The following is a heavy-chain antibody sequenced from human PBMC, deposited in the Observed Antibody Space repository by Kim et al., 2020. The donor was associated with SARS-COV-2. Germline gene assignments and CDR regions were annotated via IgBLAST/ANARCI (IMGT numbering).Heavy chain of an antibody. V-gene: IGHV3-48*04. CDR1: GFTFSSYS. CDR3: ARADFYDSSGYYYFWYFDL. CDR2: ISSSSSTI. D-gene: IGHD3-22*01. J-gene: IGHJ2*01. Sequence: GGSLRLSCAASGFTFSSYSMNWVRQAPGKGLEWVSYISSSSSTIYYADSVKGRFTISRDNAKNSLYLQMNSLRAEDTAVYYCARADFYDSSGYYYFWYFDLWGRGTLVTVSS.